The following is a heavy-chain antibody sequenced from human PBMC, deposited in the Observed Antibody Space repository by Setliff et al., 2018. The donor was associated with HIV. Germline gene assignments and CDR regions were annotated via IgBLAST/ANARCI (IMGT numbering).Heavy chain of an antibody. V-gene: IGHV5-51*01. CDR2: IYPQDSDT. J-gene: IGHJ3*02. CDR3: ARHTIDISLLVVQDPGPFDT. D-gene: IGHD3-10*01. Sequence: GESLKISCTGSGYGFSNHWIGWVRQMPGRGLEWMGIIYPQDSDTRYSPSFEGHVTISADRSRNTAYLQWTALKASDTAMYYCARHTIDISLLVVQDPGPFDTWGRGTMVTVS. CDR1: GYGFSNHW.